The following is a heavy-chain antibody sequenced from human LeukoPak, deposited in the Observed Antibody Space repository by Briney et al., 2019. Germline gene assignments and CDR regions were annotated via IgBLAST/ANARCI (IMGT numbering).Heavy chain of an antibody. CDR2: ISYDGSNK. CDR1: GFTFSSYD. Sequence: GGSLRLSCAASGFTFSSYDMHWVRQAPGKGLEWVTVISYDGSNKCYADSVKGRFTISRDNSKNTLYLQMNSLRAEDTAVYYCARDQSPMYYFDYWGQGTLVTVSS. J-gene: IGHJ4*02. CDR3: ARDQSPMYYFDY. V-gene: IGHV3-30-3*01.